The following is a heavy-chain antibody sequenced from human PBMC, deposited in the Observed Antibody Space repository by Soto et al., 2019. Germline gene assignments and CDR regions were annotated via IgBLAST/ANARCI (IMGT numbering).Heavy chain of an antibody. CDR3: AAESLVGATYGY. CDR1: GFTFASSA. J-gene: IGHJ4*02. CDR2: IVVGSGNT. V-gene: IGHV1-58*01. Sequence: ASVKVSCKASGFTFASSAGQWVRQARGQRLEWIGWIVVGSGNTNYAQKFQERVTITRDMSTSTAYMELSSLRSEDTAVYYCAAESLVGATYGYWGQGTLVTVSS. D-gene: IGHD1-26*01.